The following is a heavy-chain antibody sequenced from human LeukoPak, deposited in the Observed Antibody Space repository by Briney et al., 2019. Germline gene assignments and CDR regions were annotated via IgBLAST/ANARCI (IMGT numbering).Heavy chain of an antibody. V-gene: IGHV3-9*01. D-gene: IGHD2-2*01. J-gene: IGHJ5*02. CDR1: GFTFDDYA. CDR2: ISWNSGSI. CDR3: AKSSYQLLSAFSWFDP. Sequence: PGGSLRLSCAASGFTFDDYAMHWVRQAPGKGPEWVSGISWNSGSIGYADSVKGRFTISRDNAKNSLYLQMNSLRAEDTALYYCAKSSYQLLSAFSWFDPWGQGTLVTVSS.